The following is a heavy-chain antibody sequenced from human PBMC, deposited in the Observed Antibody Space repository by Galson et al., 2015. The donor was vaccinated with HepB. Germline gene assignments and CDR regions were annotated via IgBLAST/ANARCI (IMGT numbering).Heavy chain of an antibody. CDR3: AREVVAAAGYYYYYMDV. J-gene: IGHJ6*03. D-gene: IGHD6-13*01. CDR2: INPNSGGT. V-gene: IGHV1-2*06. Sequence: SVKVSCKASGYTFTGYYMHWVRQAPGQGLEWMGRINPNSGGTNYAQKFQGRVTMTRDTSISTAYMELSRLRSDDTAVYYCAREVVAAAGYYYYYMDVWGKGTTVTVSS. CDR1: GYTFTGYY.